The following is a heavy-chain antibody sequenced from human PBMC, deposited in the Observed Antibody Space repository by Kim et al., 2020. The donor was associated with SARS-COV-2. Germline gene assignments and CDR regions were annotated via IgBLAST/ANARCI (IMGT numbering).Heavy chain of an antibody. J-gene: IGHJ4*02. CDR3: ARGLLGLELRRGGNYFDY. V-gene: IGHV6-1*01. CDR1: GDSVSSNSAA. D-gene: IGHD1-7*01. Sequence: SQTLSLTCAISGDSVSSNSAAWNWIRQSPSRGLEWLGRTYYRSKWYNDYAVSVKSRITINPDTSKNQFSLQLNSVTPEDTAVYYCARGLLGLELRRGGNYFDYWGQGTLVTVSS. CDR2: TYYRSKWYN.